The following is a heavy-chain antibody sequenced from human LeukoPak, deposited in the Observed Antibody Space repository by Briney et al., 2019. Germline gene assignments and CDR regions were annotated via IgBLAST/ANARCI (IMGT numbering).Heavy chain of an antibody. J-gene: IGHJ4*02. CDR3: ARGGFDY. CDR2: ISPNSDDX. CDR1: GYTFTGYX. Sequence: ASVKVSCKASGYTFTGYXXXXXXQXXXXGLEWMGWISPNSDDXXYAQXFRGRVXXXXXTSISTAYMELSRLRSDDTAIYYCARGGFDYWGQGTLVTVSS. V-gene: IGHV1-2*02.